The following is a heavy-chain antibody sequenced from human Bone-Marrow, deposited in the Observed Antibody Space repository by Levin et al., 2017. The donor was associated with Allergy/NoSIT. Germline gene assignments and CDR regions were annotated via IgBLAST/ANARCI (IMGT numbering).Heavy chain of an antibody. Sequence: GGSLRLSCAASGFTVSSYYMSWVRQAPGKGPEWVSVIYSGGSTYYADSVKGRFTISRDNSKNTLYLQMNSLRAEDTAVYYCARGWFGELLSHWGQGTLVTVSS. CDR1: GFTVSSYY. J-gene: IGHJ4*02. D-gene: IGHD3-10*01. V-gene: IGHV3-53*01. CDR3: ARGWFGELLSH. CDR2: IYSGGST.